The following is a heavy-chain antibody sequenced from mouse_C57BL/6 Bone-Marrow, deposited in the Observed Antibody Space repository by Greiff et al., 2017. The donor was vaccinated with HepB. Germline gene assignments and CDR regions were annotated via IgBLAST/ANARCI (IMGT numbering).Heavy chain of an antibody. CDR1: GFTFSNYW. Sequence: EVKVEESGGGLVQPGGSMKLSCVASGFTFSNYWMNWVRQSPEKGLEWVAQIRLKSDNYATHYAESVKGRFTISRDDSNSSVYLQMNNLRAEDTGIYYCTGRAQADFDYWGQGTTLTVSS. V-gene: IGHV6-3*01. D-gene: IGHD3-2*02. CDR2: IRLKSDNYAT. J-gene: IGHJ2*01. CDR3: TGRAQADFDY.